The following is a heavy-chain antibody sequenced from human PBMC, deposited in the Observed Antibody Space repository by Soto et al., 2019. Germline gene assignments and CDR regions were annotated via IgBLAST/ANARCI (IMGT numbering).Heavy chain of an antibody. J-gene: IGHJ4*02. D-gene: IGHD5-18*01. V-gene: IGHV3-23*01. Sequence: EVQLLESGGGLVQPGGSLRLSCAASGFTFSSYAMSWVRQAPGKGLEWVSAISGSGGSTYYADSVKGRFTISRDNSKNTLYLQMNSLRGEDTAVYYCEKDRGVGYSYGALDYWGQGTLVTVSS. CDR3: EKDRGVGYSYGALDY. CDR1: GFTFSSYA. CDR2: ISGSGGST.